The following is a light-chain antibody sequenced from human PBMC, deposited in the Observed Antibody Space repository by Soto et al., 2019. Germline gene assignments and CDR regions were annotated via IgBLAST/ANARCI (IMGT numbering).Light chain of an antibody. CDR1: SSDVGSYNY. CDR3: SSYTSSSTPYV. V-gene: IGLV2-14*03. J-gene: IGLJ1*01. Sequence: QSALTQPASVSGSPGQSITISCIETSSDVGSYNYVSWYQHHPGKAPKLMIYDVSNRPSGVSNRFSGSKSGNTASLTISGLQAEDEADYYCSSYTSSSTPYVFGTGTKVTVL. CDR2: DVS.